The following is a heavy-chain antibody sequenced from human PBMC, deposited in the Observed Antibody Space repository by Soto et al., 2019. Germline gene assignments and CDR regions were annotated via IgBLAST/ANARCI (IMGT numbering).Heavy chain of an antibody. D-gene: IGHD6-13*01. CDR3: ARASIAGGYFDY. Sequence: ASVKVPCKASGGTFSNYAFSWVRQAPGQGLEWMGWINPNSGGTNYAQKFQGWVTMTRDTSISTAYMELSRLRSDDTAVYYCARASIAGGYFDYWGQGTLVTVSS. V-gene: IGHV1-2*04. CDR2: INPNSGGT. CDR1: GGTFSNYA. J-gene: IGHJ4*02.